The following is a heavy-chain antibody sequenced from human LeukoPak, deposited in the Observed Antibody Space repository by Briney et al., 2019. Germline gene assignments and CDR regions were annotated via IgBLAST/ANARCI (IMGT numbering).Heavy chain of an antibody. CDR2: IKQDGSEK. D-gene: IGHD3-22*01. J-gene: IGHJ4*02. Sequence: GGSLRLSCAASGFTFSSYWKSWVRQAPGKGLEWVANIKQDGSEKYYVDSVKGRFTISRDNAKNSLYLQMNSLRAEDTAVYYCARDYDSSGYYYFDYWGQGTLVTVSS. V-gene: IGHV3-7*01. CDR3: ARDYDSSGYYYFDY. CDR1: GFTFSSYW.